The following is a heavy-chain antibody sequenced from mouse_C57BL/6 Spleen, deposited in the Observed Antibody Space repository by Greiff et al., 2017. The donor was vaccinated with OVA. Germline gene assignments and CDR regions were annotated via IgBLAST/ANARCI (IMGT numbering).Heavy chain of an antibody. CDR2: IWGVGST. J-gene: IGHJ4*01. V-gene: IGHV2-6*01. CDR3: ARSQATYAMDY. Sequence: VKLMESGPGLVAPSQRLSITCTVSGFSLTSYGVDWVRQSPGKGLEWLGVIWGVGSTNYNSALKSRLSISKDNSKSQVFLKMNSLQTDDTAMYYCARSQATYAMDYWGQGTSVTVSS. CDR1: GFSLTSYG. D-gene: IGHD3-2*02.